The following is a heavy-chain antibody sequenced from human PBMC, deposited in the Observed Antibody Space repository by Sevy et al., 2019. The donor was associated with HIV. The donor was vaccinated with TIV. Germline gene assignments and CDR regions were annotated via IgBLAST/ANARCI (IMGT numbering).Heavy chain of an antibody. Sequence: SETLSLTCAVSGYSISSGYYWGWIRQPPGKGLEWVGSIYHSGSTYYNPSLKSRVTISVDTSKNQFSLKLSSVTAADTAVYYCARGGGGNFNSDYWGQGTLVTVSS. CDR3: ARGGGGNFNSDY. D-gene: IGHD3-16*01. CDR1: GYSISSGYY. V-gene: IGHV4-38-2*01. J-gene: IGHJ4*02. CDR2: IYHSGST.